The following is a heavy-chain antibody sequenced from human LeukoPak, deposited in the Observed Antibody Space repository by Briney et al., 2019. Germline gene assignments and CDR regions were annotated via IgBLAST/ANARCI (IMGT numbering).Heavy chain of an antibody. D-gene: IGHD2-2*01. CDR3: ARGYCGSDSCYGDYYYYGMDV. V-gene: IGHV3-30*04. CDR1: GFTFSNYA. J-gene: IGHJ6*02. CDR2: ISYDGNTR. Sequence: GRSLRLSCAASGFTFSNYAIHWVRQAPGKGLEWVAVISYDGNTRYYADSVKGRFTISRDNSKNTLYLEMYSLRAEDTAMYSCARGYCGSDSCYGDYYYYGMDVWGQGTTVTVSS.